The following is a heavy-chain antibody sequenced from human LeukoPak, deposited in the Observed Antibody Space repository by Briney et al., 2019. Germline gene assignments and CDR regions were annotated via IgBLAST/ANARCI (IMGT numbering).Heavy chain of an antibody. CDR2: SWNSGSI. D-gene: IGHD6-19*01. J-gene: IGHJ6*02. CDR3: AKDIGAVAGSLSHYYYYYYGMDV. V-gene: IGHV3-9*01. Sequence: SWNSGSIGYADSVKGRFTISRDNAKNSLYLQMNSLRAEDTALYYCAKDIGAVAGSLSHYYYYYYGMDVWGQGTTVTVSS.